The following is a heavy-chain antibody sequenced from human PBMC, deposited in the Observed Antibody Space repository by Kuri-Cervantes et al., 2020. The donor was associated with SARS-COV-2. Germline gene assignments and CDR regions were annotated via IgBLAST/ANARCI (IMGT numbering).Heavy chain of an antibody. V-gene: IGHV3-48*01. CDR2: IGNSGSAI. CDR1: EFTFSSYV. D-gene: IGHD3-3*01. Sequence: GGSLRLSCAASEFTFSSYVMTWVRQAPGKGLEWVSYIGNSGSAINYADSVKGRFTISRDNVKNSVYLQMRSLRAEDTAVYYCARHRDFWNDGMDVWGQGTTVTVSS. J-gene: IGHJ6*02. CDR3: ARHRDFWNDGMDV.